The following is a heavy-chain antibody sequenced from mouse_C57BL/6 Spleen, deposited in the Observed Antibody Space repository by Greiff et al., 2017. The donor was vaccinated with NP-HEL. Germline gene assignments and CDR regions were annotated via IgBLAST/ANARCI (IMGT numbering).Heavy chain of an antibody. CDR2: IDPSDSET. CDR1: GYTFTSYW. J-gene: IGHJ4*01. D-gene: IGHD1-1*02. CDR3: ARQDYRAMDY. Sequence: QVQLQQPGAELVRPGSSVKLSCKASGYTFTSYWMHWVKQRPIQGLEWIGNIDPSDSETHYNQKFKDKATLTVDKSSSTAYMQLSSLTSEDSAVYYCARQDYRAMDYWGQGTSVTVSS. V-gene: IGHV1-52*01.